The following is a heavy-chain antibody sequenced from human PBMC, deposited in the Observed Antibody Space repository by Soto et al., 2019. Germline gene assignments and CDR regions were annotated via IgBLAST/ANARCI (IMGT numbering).Heavy chain of an antibody. J-gene: IGHJ4*02. D-gene: IGHD5-12*01. CDR1: GGSISSGGYY. V-gene: IGHV4-31*03. CDR2: IYYSGST. CDR3: ARIIVATMEDYFDY. Sequence: QVQLQDSGPGLVKPSQTLSLTCTVSGGSISSGGYYWSWIRQHPGKGLEWIGYIYYSGSTYYNPSLKSRVTISVDTSKNQFSLKLSSLTAADTAVYYCARIIVATMEDYFDYWGQGTLVTVSS.